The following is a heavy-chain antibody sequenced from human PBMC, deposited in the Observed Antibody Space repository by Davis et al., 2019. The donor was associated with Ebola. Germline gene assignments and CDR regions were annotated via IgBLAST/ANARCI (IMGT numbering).Heavy chain of an antibody. V-gene: IGHV4-34*01. CDR3: ASSIFGVVMGY. D-gene: IGHD3-3*01. CDR2: INHSGST. CDR1: GGSFSGYY. J-gene: IGHJ4*02. Sequence: PSETLSLTCAVYGGSFSGYYWSWIRQPPGKGLEWIGEINHSGSTNYNPSLKSRVTISVDTSKNQFSLKLSSVTAADTAVYYCASSIFGVVMGYWGQGTLVTVSS.